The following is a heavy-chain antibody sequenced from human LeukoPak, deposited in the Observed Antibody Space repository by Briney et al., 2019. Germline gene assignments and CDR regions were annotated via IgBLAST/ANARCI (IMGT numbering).Heavy chain of an antibody. Sequence: ASVKVSCKASGYTFTSYYMHWVRQAPGQGLEWTGIINPSGGSTSYAQKFQGRVTMTRDTSTSTVYMELSSLRSEDTAVYYCARATNLNYSSGWYRSNYYYYYMDVWGKGTTVTISS. CDR3: ARATNLNYSSGWYRSNYYYYYMDV. CDR1: GYTFTSYY. J-gene: IGHJ6*03. CDR2: INPSGGST. D-gene: IGHD6-19*01. V-gene: IGHV1-46*01.